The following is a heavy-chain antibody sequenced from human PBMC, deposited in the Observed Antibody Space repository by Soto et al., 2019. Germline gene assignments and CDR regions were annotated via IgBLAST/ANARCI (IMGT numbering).Heavy chain of an antibody. D-gene: IGHD2-15*01. CDR2: IKQDGSEK. CDR3: ARDSYDCSGGSCYDY. J-gene: IGHJ4*02. V-gene: IGHV3-7*03. Sequence: RRLSCAASGFTFSSYWMSWVRQAPGKGLEWVANIKQDGSEKYYVDSVKGRFTISRDNAKNSLYLQMNSLRAEDTAVYYCARDSYDCSGGSCYDYWGQGTLVTVSS. CDR1: GFTFSSYW.